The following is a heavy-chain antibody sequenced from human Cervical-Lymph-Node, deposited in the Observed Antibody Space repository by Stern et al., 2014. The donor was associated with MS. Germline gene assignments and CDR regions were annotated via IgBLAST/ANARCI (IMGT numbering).Heavy chain of an antibody. CDR3: ARSSTVTPNAFDI. Sequence: QLQLQESGSGLVKPSQTLSLTCAVSGGSISSGGYSWSWIRQPPGKGLEWIGYLYHSWSTYYNPSLKSRVTISVDRSKNQFSLKLSSVTAADTAVYYCARSSTVTPNAFDIWGQGTMVTVSS. J-gene: IGHJ3*02. D-gene: IGHD4-17*01. CDR2: LYHSWST. V-gene: IGHV4-30-2*01. CDR1: GGSISSGGYS.